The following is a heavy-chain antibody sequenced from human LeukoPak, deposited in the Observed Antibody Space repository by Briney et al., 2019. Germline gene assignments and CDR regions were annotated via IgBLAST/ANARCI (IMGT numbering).Heavy chain of an antibody. D-gene: IGHD3-3*01. CDR2: ISYDGSNK. J-gene: IGHJ4*02. CDR1: GFTFSSYA. Sequence: PGRSLRLSCAASGFTFSSYAMYWVRQAPGKGLEWVAVISYDGSNKYYADSVKGRFTISRDDSKNTLSLQMNSLSAEDTAVFYCARERRAYDLVYYFDYWGQGTLVTVPS. V-gene: IGHV3-30-3*01. CDR3: ARERRAYDLVYYFDY.